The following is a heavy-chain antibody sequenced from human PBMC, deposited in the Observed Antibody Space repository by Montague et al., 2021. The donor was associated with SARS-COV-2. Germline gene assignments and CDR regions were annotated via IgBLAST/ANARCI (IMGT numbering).Heavy chain of an antibody. Sequence: SETLSLTCTASGGSITGYYWSWLRRSPGKGLEWIAYIYDGGAVNXXPSLGSRVTISTDTSKNQLSLKVNSVTAADTAVYYCVRDHPYGGPRGAYDIWGQGTVVTVSS. D-gene: IGHD4-23*01. CDR1: GGSITGYY. CDR2: IYDGGAV. V-gene: IGHV4-59*01. J-gene: IGHJ3*02. CDR3: VRDHPYGGPRGAYDI.